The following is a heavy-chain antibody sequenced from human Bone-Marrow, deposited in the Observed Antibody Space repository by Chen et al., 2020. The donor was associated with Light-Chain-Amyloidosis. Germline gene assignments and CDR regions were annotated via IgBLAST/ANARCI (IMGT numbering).Heavy chain of an antibody. CDR2: INHSGST. CDR3: ARLGVYYYYYGMDV. J-gene: IGHJ6*02. CDR1: GGSFSGYY. Sequence: QVQLQQWGAGLLKPSETLSLTCAVYGGSFSGYYWSWIRQPPGEGLEWIGEINHSGSTNYNPSLKSRVTISVDTSKNQFSLKLSSVTAADTAVYYCARLGVYYYYYGMDVWGQGTTVTVSS. D-gene: IGHD3-16*01. V-gene: IGHV4-34*01.